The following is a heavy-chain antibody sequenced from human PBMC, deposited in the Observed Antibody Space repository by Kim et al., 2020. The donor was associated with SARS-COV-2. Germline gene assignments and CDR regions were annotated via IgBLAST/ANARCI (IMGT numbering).Heavy chain of an antibody. CDR2: ISSSSSTI. CDR3: AREAAAEINYYYYGMDV. V-gene: IGHV3-48*04. J-gene: IGHJ6*02. CDR1: GFTFSSYS. D-gene: IGHD6-13*01. Sequence: GGSLRLSCAASGFTFSSYSMNWVRQAPGKGLEWVSYISSSSSTIYYADSVKGRFTISRDNAKNSLYLQMNSLRAEDTAVYYCAREAAAEINYYYYGMDVWGQGTTVTVSS.